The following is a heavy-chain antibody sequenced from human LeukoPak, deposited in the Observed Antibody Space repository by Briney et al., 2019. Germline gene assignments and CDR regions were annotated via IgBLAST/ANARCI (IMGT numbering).Heavy chain of an antibody. CDR2: FDPEDGET. D-gene: IGHD5-18*01. Sequence: ASVKVSCKVSGYTLTELSMHWVRQAPGKGLEWMGGFDPEDGETIYAQKFQGRVTMTEDTSTDTAYMELSSLRSEDTAVYYCATWFSDTAMVTDWGQGTLVAVSS. V-gene: IGHV1-24*01. CDR3: ATWFSDTAMVTD. CDR1: GYTLTELS. J-gene: IGHJ4*02.